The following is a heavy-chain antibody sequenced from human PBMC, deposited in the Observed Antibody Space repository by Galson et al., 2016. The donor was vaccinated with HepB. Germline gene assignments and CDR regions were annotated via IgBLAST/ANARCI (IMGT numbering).Heavy chain of an antibody. CDR2: IDYSGDT. CDR3: ARVDGSFDY. J-gene: IGHJ4*02. D-gene: IGHD1-26*01. V-gene: IGHV4-59*11. CDR1: GGSMSTHY. Sequence: SETLSLTCTMSGGSMSTHYWSWIRQPPGKGLEWIGYIDYSGDTKYNPSLSSRVSFSVDTSKNQFSLDVTSVTAADSAVYYCARVDGSFDYWGQGTLVTVSS.